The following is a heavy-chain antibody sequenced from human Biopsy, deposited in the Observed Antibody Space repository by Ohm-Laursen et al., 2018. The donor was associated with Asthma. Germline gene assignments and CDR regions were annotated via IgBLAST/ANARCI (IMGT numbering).Heavy chain of an antibody. J-gene: IGHJ4*02. CDR3: AKRRGYSDLTDFDH. D-gene: IGHD3-3*01. CDR1: GFVFRSHA. V-gene: IGHV3-30*18. CDR2: VSYDGGVA. Sequence: SLRLSCAASGFVFRSHAMHWVRQAPGKGLEWVAVVSYDGGVAHYADSMKGRFAISRDNAKSTLYLQMNRLRTDDTAVYYCAKRRGYSDLTDFDHWGQGTLVTVSS.